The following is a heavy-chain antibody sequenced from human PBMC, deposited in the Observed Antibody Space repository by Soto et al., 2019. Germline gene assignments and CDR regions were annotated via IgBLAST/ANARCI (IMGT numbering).Heavy chain of an antibody. CDR3: ARPNYGY. CDR2: FDPEDGGT. CDR1: GYTLTELS. Sequence: ASVKVSCKVSGYTLTELSMHWVRQAPGKGLEWMGGFDPEDGGTIYAQKFQGRVTITRDTSASTAYMELSSLRSEDTAVYYCARPNYGYWGQGTLVTVSS. D-gene: IGHD4-17*01. V-gene: IGHV1-24*01. J-gene: IGHJ4*02.